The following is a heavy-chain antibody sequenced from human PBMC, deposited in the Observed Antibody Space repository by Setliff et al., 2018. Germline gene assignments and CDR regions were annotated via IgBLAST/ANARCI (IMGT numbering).Heavy chain of an antibody. J-gene: IGHJ4*02. CDR2: INHSGST. CDR1: GGSFRGYY. D-gene: IGHD3-3*01. Sequence: LSLTCAVYGGSFRGYYWSWIRQPPGKGLEWIGEINHSGSTNYNPSLKSRVTISVDTSKNQFSLKLSSVTAADTAVYYCARTPDGFLGDGYNLNTLGYFDSWGQGTLVTVSS. CDR3: ARTPDGFLGDGYNLNTLGYFDS. V-gene: IGHV4-34*01.